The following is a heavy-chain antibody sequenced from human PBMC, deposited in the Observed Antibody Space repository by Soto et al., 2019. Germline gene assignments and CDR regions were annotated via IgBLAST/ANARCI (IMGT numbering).Heavy chain of an antibody. CDR2: ISGSGGST. CDR1: GFPFSIYA. J-gene: IGHJ6*02. D-gene: IGHD1-26*01. V-gene: IGHV3-23*01. Sequence: GGSLRLSCAASGFPFSIYAMSLVRQAPGKGLEWVSAISGSGGSTYYADSVKGRFTISRDNSKNTLYLQMNSLRAEDTAVYYCAKGDSGSYSYFHYGMDVWGQGTTVTVSS. CDR3: AKGDSGSYSYFHYGMDV.